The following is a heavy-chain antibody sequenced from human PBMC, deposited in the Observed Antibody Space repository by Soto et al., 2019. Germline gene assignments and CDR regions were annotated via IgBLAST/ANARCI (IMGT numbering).Heavy chain of an antibody. J-gene: IGHJ4*03. D-gene: IGHD2-15*01. CDR3: AGRIGSGGSCYFDF. CDR2: ISSSGSTI. Sequence: GGSLRLSCAASGFTFSDYYMSWIRQAPGKGLEWVSYISSSGSTIYYADSVKGRFTISRDNAKNSLYLQMNSLRAEAMSVYYCAGRIGSGGSCYFDFWGHGTLVTVSS. CDR1: GFTFSDYY. V-gene: IGHV3-11*04.